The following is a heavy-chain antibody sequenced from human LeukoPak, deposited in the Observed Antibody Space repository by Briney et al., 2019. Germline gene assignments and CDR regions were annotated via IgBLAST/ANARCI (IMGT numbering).Heavy chain of an antibody. CDR3: ARANLGELSFLFYFDY. CDR2: IKQDGSEK. Sequence: GGSLRLSCAASGFTFSSYWMSWVRQAPGKGLEWVANIKQDGSEKYYVDSVKGRFTISRDNAKNSLYLQTNSLRAEDTAVYYCARANLGELSFLFYFDYWGQGTLVTVSS. D-gene: IGHD3-16*02. V-gene: IGHV3-7*05. J-gene: IGHJ4*02. CDR1: GFTFSSYW.